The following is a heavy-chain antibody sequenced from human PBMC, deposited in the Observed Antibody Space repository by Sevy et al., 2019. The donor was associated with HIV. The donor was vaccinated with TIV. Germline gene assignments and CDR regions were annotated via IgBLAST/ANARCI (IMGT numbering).Heavy chain of an antibody. J-gene: IGHJ6*02. CDR2: IGTAGDT. Sequence: GGSLRLSCAASRFTFSSYDMHWVRQATGKGLEWVSAIGTAGDTYYPGSVKGRFTISRENAKNSLYLQMNSLRAGDTAVYYCARGYSRYGMDVWGQGTTVTVSS. V-gene: IGHV3-13*01. CDR1: RFTFSSYD. CDR3: ARGYSRYGMDV. D-gene: IGHD6-13*01.